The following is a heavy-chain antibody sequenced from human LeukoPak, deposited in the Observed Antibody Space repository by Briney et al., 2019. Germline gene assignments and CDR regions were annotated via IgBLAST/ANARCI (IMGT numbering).Heavy chain of an antibody. D-gene: IGHD3-3*01. V-gene: IGHV4-39*07. CDR2: IYYSGST. CDR3: ARVGGTGSGDYFDY. Sequence: ASETLSLTCTVSGGSISSSSYYWGWIRQPPGKGLEWIGSIYYSGSTYYNPSLKSRVTISVDTSKDQFSLKLSSVTAADTAVYYCARVGGTGSGDYFDYWGQGTLVTVSS. CDR1: GGSISSSSYY. J-gene: IGHJ4*02.